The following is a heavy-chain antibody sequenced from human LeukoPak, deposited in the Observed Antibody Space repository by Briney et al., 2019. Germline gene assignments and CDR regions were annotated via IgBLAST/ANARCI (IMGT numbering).Heavy chain of an antibody. Sequence: ASVKVSCKASGGTFGSYAISWVRQAPGQGLEWMGRIIPILGIANYAQKFQGRVTITADKSTSTAYMELSSLRSEDTAVYYCARDYGSGRDPDSWYFDYWGQGTLVTVSS. D-gene: IGHD3-10*01. V-gene: IGHV1-69*04. CDR2: IIPILGIA. CDR3: ARDYGSGRDPDSWYFDY. J-gene: IGHJ4*02. CDR1: GGTFGSYA.